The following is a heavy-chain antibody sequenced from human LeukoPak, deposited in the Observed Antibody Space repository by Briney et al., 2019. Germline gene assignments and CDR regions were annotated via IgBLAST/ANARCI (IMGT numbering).Heavy chain of an antibody. Sequence: SETLSLTCTVSGGSISSYYWSWIRQPPGKGLEWIRYIYYSGSTNYNPSLKSRVTISVDTSKNQFSLKLSSVTAADTAVYYCARARPVVRGVIVSAFDIWGQGTMVTVSS. CDR3: ARARPVVRGVIVSAFDI. CDR1: GGSISSYY. D-gene: IGHD3-10*01. CDR2: IYYSGST. J-gene: IGHJ3*02. V-gene: IGHV4-59*01.